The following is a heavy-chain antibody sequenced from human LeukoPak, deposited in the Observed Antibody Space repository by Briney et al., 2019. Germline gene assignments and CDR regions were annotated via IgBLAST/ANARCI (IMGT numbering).Heavy chain of an antibody. V-gene: IGHV1-18*01. CDR1: GYTFSNYG. Sequence: ASVKVSCKASGYTFSNYGISWVRQAPGQGLEWMGWISAYNAKTNYAQKLQGRVTMTTDTSTSTAYMELGSLRSDDTAVYYCARGRDFWSGYSSNYYYYLDVWAKGTTITVSS. J-gene: IGHJ6*03. D-gene: IGHD3-3*01. CDR2: ISAYNAKT. CDR3: ARGRDFWSGYSSNYYYYLDV.